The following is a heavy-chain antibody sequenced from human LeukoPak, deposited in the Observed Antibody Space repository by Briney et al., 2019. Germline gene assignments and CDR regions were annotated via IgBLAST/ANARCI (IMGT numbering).Heavy chain of an antibody. CDR3: ARQWELRGWFDP. CDR2: IYYSGST. Sequence: SETLSLTCTVSGGSINSYYWSWIRQPPGKGLEWIGYIYYSGSTNYNPSLKSRVTISVDTSKNQFSLRLSSVTAADTAVYYCARQWELRGWFDPWGQGTLVTVSS. V-gene: IGHV4-59*08. CDR1: GGSINSYY. J-gene: IGHJ5*02. D-gene: IGHD1-26*01.